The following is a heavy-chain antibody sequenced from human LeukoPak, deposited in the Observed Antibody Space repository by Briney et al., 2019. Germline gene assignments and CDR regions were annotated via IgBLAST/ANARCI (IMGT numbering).Heavy chain of an antibody. V-gene: IGHV4-34*01. CDR1: GGSFSGYY. CDR3: ARSRVLRYFDWLLPYYYYYGMDV. CDR2: INHSGST. D-gene: IGHD3-9*01. J-gene: IGHJ6*02. Sequence: SETLSLTCAVYGGSFSGYYWSWIRQPPRKGLEWIGEINHSGSTNYNPSLKSRVTISVDTSKNQFSLKLSSVTAADTAVYYCARSRVLRYFDWLLPYYYYYGMDVWGQGTTVTVSS.